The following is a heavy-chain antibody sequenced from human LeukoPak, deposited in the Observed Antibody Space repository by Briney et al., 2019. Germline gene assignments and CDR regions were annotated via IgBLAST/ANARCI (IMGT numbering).Heavy chain of an antibody. CDR2: ISYSGTT. D-gene: IGHD2/OR15-2a*01. CDR1: GGSISRYY. V-gene: IGHV4-59*01. CDR3: ARVGWERGYYFLH. J-gene: IGHJ4*02. Sequence: SETLSLTCAVSGGSISRYYWNWIRQPPGKGLGWIGYISYSGTTNYNPSLKSRVTISVDTSKNQFSLKLSSVTAADTAVYYCARVGWERGYYFLHWGQGTLVTVSS.